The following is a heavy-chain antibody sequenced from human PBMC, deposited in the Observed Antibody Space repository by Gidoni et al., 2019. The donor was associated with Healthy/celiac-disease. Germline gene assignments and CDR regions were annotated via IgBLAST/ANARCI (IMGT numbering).Heavy chain of an antibody. D-gene: IGHD3-22*01. Sequence: ASGYTFTGYYMHWVRQAPGQGLEWMGWINPNSGGTNYAQKFQGWVTMTRDTSISTAYMELSRLRSDDTAVYYCAREGSGYDSSGLYAFDIWGQGTMVTVSS. CDR1: GYTFTGYY. V-gene: IGHV1-2*04. CDR2: INPNSGGT. J-gene: IGHJ3*02. CDR3: AREGSGYDSSGLYAFDI.